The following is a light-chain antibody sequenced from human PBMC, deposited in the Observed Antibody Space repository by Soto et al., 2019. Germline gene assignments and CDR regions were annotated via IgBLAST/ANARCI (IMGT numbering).Light chain of an antibody. CDR2: GAS. CDR1: QSVSSSY. CDR3: QQRSNWPPG. J-gene: IGKJ5*01. V-gene: IGKV3D-20*02. Sequence: EIVLTQSPGTLSLSPGERATLSCRASQSVSSSYLAWYQQKPGQAPRLLIYGASSRATGIPDRFSGTGSGTDFTLTINRVEPEDFAVYYCQQRSNWPPGFGQGTRLEIK.